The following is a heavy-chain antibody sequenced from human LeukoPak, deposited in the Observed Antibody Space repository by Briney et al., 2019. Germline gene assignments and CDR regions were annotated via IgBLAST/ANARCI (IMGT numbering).Heavy chain of an antibody. V-gene: IGHV3-66*01. J-gene: IGHJ4*02. Sequence: GGCLRLSCAASGLTVSSSYMSWVRLAPGKGLEWVSVIYSDGGTYYADSVKDRFTISRDNSKNTLYLQMNSLRAEDTALYYCARESSWSFDYWGQGTLVTVSS. D-gene: IGHD6-13*01. CDR3: ARESSWSFDY. CDR1: GLTVSSSY. CDR2: IYSDGGT.